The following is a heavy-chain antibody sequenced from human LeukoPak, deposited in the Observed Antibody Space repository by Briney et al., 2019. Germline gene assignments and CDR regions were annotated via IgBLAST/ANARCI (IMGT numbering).Heavy chain of an antibody. CDR1: GFTFSSYA. V-gene: IGHV3-23*01. D-gene: IGHD6-19*01. Sequence: PGGPLRPSCAALGFTFSSYAMGWFRQAPGKGLEWFSAFWVRGGITDYAGSLKGRFIIPRDNLKNPPYRRVATLRAEAPAVYYCAKGGVAAAPGWVYWGQGTLVAVSS. J-gene: IGHJ4*02. CDR2: FWVRGGIT. CDR3: AKGGVAAAPGWVY.